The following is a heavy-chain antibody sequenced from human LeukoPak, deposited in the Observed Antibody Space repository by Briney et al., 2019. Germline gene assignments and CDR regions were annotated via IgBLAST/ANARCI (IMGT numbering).Heavy chain of an antibody. CDR3: ARDLYSSSWYVSFWFDP. J-gene: IGHJ5*02. CDR2: INSDGSST. CDR1: GFTFSSYW. D-gene: IGHD6-13*01. V-gene: IGHV3-74*01. Sequence: GGSLRLSCAASGFTFSSYWMHWVRQAPGKGLVWVSRINSDGSSTSYADSVKGRFTISRDNAKNTLYLQMNSLRAEDTAVYYCARDLYSSSWYVSFWFDPWGQGTLVTVSS.